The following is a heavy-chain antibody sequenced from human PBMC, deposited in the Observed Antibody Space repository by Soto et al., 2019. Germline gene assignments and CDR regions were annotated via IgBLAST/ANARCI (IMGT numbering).Heavy chain of an antibody. D-gene: IGHD3-3*01. CDR3: SRTYYDFWSGYYSSDY. Sequence: GGSLRLSCAASGFTFSNAWMSWVRQAPGKGLEWVGRIKSKTDGGTTDYAAPVKGRFTISRDDSKNTLYLQMNSLKTEDTAVYYCSRTYYDFWSGYYSSDYWGQGTLVTVSS. V-gene: IGHV3-15*01. CDR1: GFTFSNAW. J-gene: IGHJ4*02. CDR2: IKSKTDGGTT.